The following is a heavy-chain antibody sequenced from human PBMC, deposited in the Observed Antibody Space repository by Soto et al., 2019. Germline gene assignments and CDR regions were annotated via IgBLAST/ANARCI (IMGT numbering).Heavy chain of an antibody. D-gene: IGHD2-21*02. CDR2: ISGSGGTI. CDR3: AKGFIVVVTAIRPYDNFDV. J-gene: IGHJ6*02. Sequence: GGSLRLSCAASGFTFNSYAMNWVRRAPGKGLEWVASISGSGGTINYADSVKGRFTTSRDTSKNTLYLQMNSLRAEDTAVYYGAKGFIVVVTAIRPYDNFDVWGQGTMVTVSS. V-gene: IGHV3-23*01. CDR1: GFTFNSYA.